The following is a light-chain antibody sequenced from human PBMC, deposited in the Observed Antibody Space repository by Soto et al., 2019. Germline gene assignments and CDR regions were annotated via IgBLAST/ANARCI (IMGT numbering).Light chain of an antibody. J-gene: IGKJ2*01. CDR2: GAS. CDR1: QSVSSSY. Sequence: EIVLTQSPGTLSLSPGDRATLSCRASQSVSSSYLAWYQPKPGQAPSLLIYGASNRATGIPDRFSGCGSGTDFTLTISRLEPEDFAVYYCQQYGKSAMFTFGQGTKLEIK. CDR3: QQYGKSAMFT. V-gene: IGKV3-20*01.